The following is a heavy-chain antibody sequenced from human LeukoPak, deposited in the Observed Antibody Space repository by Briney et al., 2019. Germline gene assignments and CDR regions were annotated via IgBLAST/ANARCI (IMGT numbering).Heavy chain of an antibody. CDR2: FDPEDGET. Sequence: WASVKVSCKVSGYTLTELYMHWVRQAPGKGLEWMRGFDPEDGETIYAQKFQGRVTMTEDTSTDTAYMELSSLRSEDTAVYYCATLVSVSMGIMAESINWFDPWGQGTLVTVSS. CDR1: GYTLTELY. V-gene: IGHV1-24*01. D-gene: IGHD3-16*01. J-gene: IGHJ5*02. CDR3: ATLVSVSMGIMAESINWFDP.